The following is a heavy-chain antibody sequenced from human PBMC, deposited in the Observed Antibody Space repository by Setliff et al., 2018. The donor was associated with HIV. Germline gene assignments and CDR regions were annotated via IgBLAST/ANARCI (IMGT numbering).Heavy chain of an antibody. D-gene: IGHD2-15*01. J-gene: IGHJ4*01. V-gene: IGHV4-34*01. CDR1: GGSFTAYH. Sequence: SETLSLTCAVYGGSFTAYHWSWIRQPPGKGLEWIGSFYSGGGTSYNPSLNSRVTISVDTSKNQFSLKLRSVTAADTSMYYCARQRADCSGGSCYGYWGQGTLVTVSS. CDR2: FYSGGGT. CDR3: ARQRADCSGGSCYGY.